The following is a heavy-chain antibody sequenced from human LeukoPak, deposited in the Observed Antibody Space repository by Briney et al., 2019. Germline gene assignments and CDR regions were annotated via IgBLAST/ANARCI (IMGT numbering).Heavy chain of an antibody. CDR1: GGSISSGGYY. CDR3: ARESCGSTSCFGGEGYYYYYMDV. CDR2: IYHIGIT. Sequence: SQTLSLTCTVSGGSISSGGYYWSWIRQPPGKGLEWIGYIYHIGITSYNPSLKSRVTISVDRTRNQFSLKLRSVTAADTAVYYCARESCGSTSCFGGEGYYYYYMDVWGKGTTVTVSS. V-gene: IGHV4-30-2*01. D-gene: IGHD2-2*01. J-gene: IGHJ6*03.